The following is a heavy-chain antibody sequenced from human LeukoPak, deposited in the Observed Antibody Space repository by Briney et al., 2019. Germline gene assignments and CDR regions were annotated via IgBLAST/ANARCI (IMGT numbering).Heavy chain of an antibody. Sequence: GGSLRLSCAASGFTFSSYGIHWVRQAPGKGLEWVAVIWYDGSNKYYADSVKGRFTISRDNSKNTLYLQMNSLRAEDTAVYYCARDFSGTVYYFDYWGQGTLVTVSS. CDR3: ARDFSGTVYYFDY. J-gene: IGHJ4*02. CDR2: IWYDGSNK. CDR1: GFTFSSYG. D-gene: IGHD1-1*01. V-gene: IGHV3-33*01.